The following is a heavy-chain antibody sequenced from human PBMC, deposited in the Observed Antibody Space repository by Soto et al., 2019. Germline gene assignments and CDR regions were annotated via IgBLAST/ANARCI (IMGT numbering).Heavy chain of an antibody. CDR1: GGSISSGGYY. CDR3: ARLGQQDRLNYYDSSGYYYVGY. CDR2: IYYSGST. J-gene: IGHJ4*02. D-gene: IGHD3-22*01. Sequence: SETLSLTCTVSGGSISSGGYYWSWIRQHPGKGLEWIGYIYYSGSTYYNPSLKSRVTISVDTSKNQFSLKLSSVTAADTAVYYCARLGQQDRLNYYDSSGYYYVGYWGQGTLVTVSS. V-gene: IGHV4-31*03.